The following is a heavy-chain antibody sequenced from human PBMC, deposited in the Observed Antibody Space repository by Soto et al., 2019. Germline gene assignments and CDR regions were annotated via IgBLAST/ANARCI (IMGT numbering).Heavy chain of an antibody. D-gene: IGHD3-16*01. CDR1: GFTFDDYA. V-gene: IGHV3-43*02. CDR2: ISGDGGST. CDR3: AKDGGGYYYYGMDV. Sequence: GGSLRLSCAASGFTFDDYAMHWVRQAPGKGLEWVCLISGDGGSTYYADSVKGRFTISRDNSKNSLYLQMNSLRTEDTALYYCAKDGGGYYYYGMDVWGQGTTVTVSS. J-gene: IGHJ6*02.